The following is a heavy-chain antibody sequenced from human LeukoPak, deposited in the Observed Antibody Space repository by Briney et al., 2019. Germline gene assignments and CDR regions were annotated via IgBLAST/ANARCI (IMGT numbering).Heavy chain of an antibody. CDR3: ARSEIDRGWLYQRRNYYFDY. D-gene: IGHD3-16*02. CDR1: GGSISSGGYY. J-gene: IGHJ4*02. Sequence: SQTLSLTCTVSGGSISSGGYYWSWIRQHPGKGLEWIGYIYYSGSTYYNPSLKSRVTISVDTSKNQFSLKLSSVTAADTAVYYCARSEIDRGWLYQRRNYYFDYWGQGTLVTVSS. CDR2: IYYSGST. V-gene: IGHV4-31*03.